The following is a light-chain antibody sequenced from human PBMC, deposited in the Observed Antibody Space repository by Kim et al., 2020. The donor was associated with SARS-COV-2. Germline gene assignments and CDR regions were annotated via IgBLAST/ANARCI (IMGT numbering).Light chain of an antibody. V-gene: IGLV2-23*02. CDR1: SSDGGSYNL. CDR2: EVS. J-gene: IGLJ3*02. CDR3: CSYAGSSTWV. Sequence: QSITISCTGTSSDGGSYNLVSWYQHHPGKAPQLMIYEVSKRPSGISNRFSGSKSGNTASLTISGLQAEDEADYYCCSYAGSSTWVFGGGTQLTVL.